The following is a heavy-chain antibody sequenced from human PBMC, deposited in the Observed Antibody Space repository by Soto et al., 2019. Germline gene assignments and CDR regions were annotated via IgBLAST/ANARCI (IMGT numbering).Heavy chain of an antibody. V-gene: IGHV3-33*01. CDR2: MWYDGTNE. Sequence: GGSLRLSWAASGLTFSTYGMHWVRQAPGKGLEWVAVMWYDGTNEKYADSVKGRFTISRDNSKSTLYLQMNSLRAEDTGVYYCARTDCSSSTCPSDLVGATTMDYRGDGTPVTVS. J-gene: IGHJ4*01. D-gene: IGHD1-26*01. CDR1: GLTFSTYG. CDR3: ARTDCSSSTCPSDLVGATTMDY.